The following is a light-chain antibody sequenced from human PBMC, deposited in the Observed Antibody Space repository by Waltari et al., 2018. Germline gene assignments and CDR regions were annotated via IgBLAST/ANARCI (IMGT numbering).Light chain of an antibody. CDR3: TSYTTTSTLVL. J-gene: IGLJ2*01. CDR2: EVT. V-gene: IGLV2-14*01. Sequence: YQQHPGRAPKLMIYEVTDRPSGISIRFSGSKSGNTASLTISGLRAEDEAYYYCTSYTTTSTLVLFGGGTKLTVL.